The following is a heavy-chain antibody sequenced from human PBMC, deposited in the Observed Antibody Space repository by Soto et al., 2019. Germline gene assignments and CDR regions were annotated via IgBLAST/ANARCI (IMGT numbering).Heavy chain of an antibody. Sequence: PGESLKISCKGSGYSFTSYWISWVRQMPGKGLEWMGRIDPSDSYTNYSPSFQGHVTISADKSISTAYLQWSSLRDEDTAVYCCARDGVVPAAISYYYYGMDVWGQGTTVTVSS. V-gene: IGHV5-10-1*01. CDR2: IDPSDSYT. CDR3: ARDGVVPAAISYYYYGMDV. CDR1: GYSFTSYW. J-gene: IGHJ6*02. D-gene: IGHD2-2*01.